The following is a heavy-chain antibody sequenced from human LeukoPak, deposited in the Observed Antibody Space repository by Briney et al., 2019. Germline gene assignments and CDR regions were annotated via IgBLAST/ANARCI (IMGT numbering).Heavy chain of an antibody. CDR3: VKGQEVVYAPTFDY. Sequence: GGSLRLSCSASGFTFNSYAIHWVRQAPGKGLEYVSSIATNGISTYYADSVTGRFTISRDNSKNSLYLQMSSLRAEDTAVYYCVKGQEVVYAPTFDYWGQGTLVTVSS. D-gene: IGHD2-8*02. CDR2: IATNGIST. CDR1: GFTFNSYA. V-gene: IGHV3-64D*09. J-gene: IGHJ4*02.